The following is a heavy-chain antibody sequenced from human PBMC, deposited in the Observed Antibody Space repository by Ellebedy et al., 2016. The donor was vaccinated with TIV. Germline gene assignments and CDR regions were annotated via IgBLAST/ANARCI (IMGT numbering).Heavy chain of an antibody. J-gene: IGHJ4*02. CDR3: ARTVSEWGGSYFDY. V-gene: IGHV4-39*07. Sequence: SETLSLTCTVSGGSISSSSYYWGWIRQPPGKGLEWIGTIYHSGSTYYNPSLTSRVTISVDTSKNQFSLKLSSVTAADTAVYYCARTVSEWGGSYFDYWGQGTLVTVSS. D-gene: IGHD1-26*01. CDR2: IYHSGST. CDR1: GGSISSSSYY.